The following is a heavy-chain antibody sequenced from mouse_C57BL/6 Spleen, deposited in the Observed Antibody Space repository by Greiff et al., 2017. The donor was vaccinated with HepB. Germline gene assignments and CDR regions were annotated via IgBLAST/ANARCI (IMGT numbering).Heavy chain of an antibody. V-gene: IGHV5-4*01. CDR2: ISDGGSYT. CDR1: GFTFSSYA. D-gene: IGHD1-1*01. J-gene: IGHJ1*03. CDR3: AREGNDGSSYWYFDV. Sequence: EVKLVESGGGLVKPGGSLKLSCAASGFTFSSYAMSWVRQTPEKRLEWVATISDGGSYTYYPDNVKGRFTISRDNAKNNLYLQMSHLKSEDTAMYYCAREGNDGSSYWYFDVWGTGTTVTVSS.